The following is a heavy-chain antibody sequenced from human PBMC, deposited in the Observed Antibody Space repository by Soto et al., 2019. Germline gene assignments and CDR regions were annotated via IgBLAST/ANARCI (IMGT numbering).Heavy chain of an antibody. V-gene: IGHV1-2*02. CDR1: GYTFSDNY. D-gene: IGHD6-13*01. CDR2: ISPKSGGS. Sequence: ASVKVSCKTSGYTFSDNYLHWVRQAPGQGLEWIGWISPKSGGSNYARKFQGRVTMTRDTAISTAYMELSRLTSDDTAVYYCAKETSAAAGGWYGMDVWGQGTTVTVSS. CDR3: AKETSAAAGGWYGMDV. J-gene: IGHJ6*02.